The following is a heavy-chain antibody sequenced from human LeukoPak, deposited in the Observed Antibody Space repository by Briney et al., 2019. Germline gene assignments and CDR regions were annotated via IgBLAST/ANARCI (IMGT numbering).Heavy chain of an antibody. D-gene: IGHD2-2*01. V-gene: IGHV3-21*01. CDR3: ARLSAYCSSTSCFVDY. Sequence: GGSLRLSCVASGFTFDEYAMNWVRQAPGKGLEWVSSISSSSSYIYYADSVKGRFTISRDNAKNSLYLQMNSLRAEDTAVYYCARLSAYCSSTSCFVDYWGQGTLVTAPS. CDR2: ISSSSSYI. CDR1: GFTFDEYA. J-gene: IGHJ4*02.